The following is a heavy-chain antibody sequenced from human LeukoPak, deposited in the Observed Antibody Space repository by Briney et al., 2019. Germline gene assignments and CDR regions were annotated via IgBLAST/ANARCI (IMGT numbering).Heavy chain of an antibody. CDR1: GNTLTELS. CDR2: FHPEDGEA. Sequence: ASVKVSCKVPGNTLTELSMHWVRQAPGKGLEWMGGFHPEDGEAIYAQKFKGRITVTEDTSTDTVYMELSSLRSEDTAVYYCVTIAVTGDEYFQHWGQGTLVTVSS. J-gene: IGHJ1*01. V-gene: IGHV1-24*01. CDR3: VTIAVTGDEYFQH. D-gene: IGHD6-19*01.